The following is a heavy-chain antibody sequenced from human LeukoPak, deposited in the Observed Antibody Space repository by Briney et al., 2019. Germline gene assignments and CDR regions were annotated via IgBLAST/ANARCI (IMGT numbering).Heavy chain of an antibody. D-gene: IGHD5-12*01. Sequence: PGRSLRLSCAASGFTFSSYGMHWVRQAPGKGLEWVAVISYDGSNKYYADSVKGRFTISRDNSKNTLYLQMNSLRAEDTAVYYCAKEDVDIVATTTNGGGYYFDYWGQGTLVTVSS. CDR1: GFTFSSYG. V-gene: IGHV3-30*18. CDR2: ISYDGSNK. J-gene: IGHJ4*02. CDR3: AKEDVDIVATTTNGGGYYFDY.